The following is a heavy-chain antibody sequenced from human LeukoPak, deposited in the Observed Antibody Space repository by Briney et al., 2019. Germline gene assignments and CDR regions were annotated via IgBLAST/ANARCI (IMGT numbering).Heavy chain of an antibody. D-gene: IGHD2-2*01. J-gene: IGHJ3*01. CDR3: ARDIVPPGIAFDV. Sequence: PGGSLRLSCAGSGFIFSSFWMSWVRQAPGKGLEGVANINQDGREQYYVDSVKGRFTISRDNAKNSLFLQMNSLRAEDTAAYFCARDIVPPGIAFDVWGQGTMVSVSS. CDR1: GFIFSSFW. CDR2: INQDGREQ. V-gene: IGHV3-7*04.